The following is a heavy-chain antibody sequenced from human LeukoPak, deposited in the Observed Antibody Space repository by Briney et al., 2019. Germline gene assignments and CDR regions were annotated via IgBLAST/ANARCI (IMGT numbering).Heavy chain of an antibody. D-gene: IGHD3-22*01. J-gene: IGHJ4*02. CDR2: ISHSGST. V-gene: IGHV4-34*01. Sequence: PSETLSLTCAVHGGSFSDYFWSWIRQPPGKGLEWIGEISHSGSTTYNPSLRSRVTISGDTSKKQFSLKLSSVTAADTAVYYCVTYYYGSSAPKRNYWGQGILVTVSS. CDR1: GGSFSDYF. CDR3: VTYYYGSSAPKRNY.